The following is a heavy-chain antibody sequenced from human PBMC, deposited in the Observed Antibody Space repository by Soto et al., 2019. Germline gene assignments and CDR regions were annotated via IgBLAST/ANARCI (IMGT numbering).Heavy chain of an antibody. Sequence: GGSLRLSCEASGFTFSSYAMSWVRQAPGKGLEWVSVISGSVGTTYYADSVKGRFTISRDNSKNTLYPQMNNLRAEDTAVYYCAKDHLFSGWTPGGYFDYWGQGALVTVS. CDR2: ISGSVGTT. J-gene: IGHJ4*02. CDR1: GFTFSSYA. V-gene: IGHV3-23*01. D-gene: IGHD6-19*01. CDR3: AKDHLFSGWTPGGYFDY.